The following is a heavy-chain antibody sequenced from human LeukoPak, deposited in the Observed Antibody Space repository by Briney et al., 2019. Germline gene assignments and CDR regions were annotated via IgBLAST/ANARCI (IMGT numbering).Heavy chain of an antibody. D-gene: IGHD3-10*01. Sequence: SVKVSCKASGYTFTSYGISWVRQAPGQGLEWMGGIIPIFGTANYAQKFQGRVTITADESTSTAYMELSSLRSEDTAVYYCASYGSGSYYNAPLDYWGQGTLVTVSS. CDR3: ASYGSGSYYNAPLDY. V-gene: IGHV1-69*13. CDR1: GYTFTSYG. J-gene: IGHJ4*02. CDR2: IIPIFGTA.